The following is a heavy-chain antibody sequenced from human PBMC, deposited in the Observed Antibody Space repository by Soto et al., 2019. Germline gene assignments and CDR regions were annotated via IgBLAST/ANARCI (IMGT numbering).Heavy chain of an antibody. J-gene: IGHJ1*01. V-gene: IGHV3-9*01. Sequence: GGSMRLSCAASGFTFDDYAMHWVRQVPGKGLEWVSGINWNSGSIGYADSVKGRFAISRDNAKNSLHLQMNSLRAEDTAFYYCVKDESINWYSGHFRHWGQGTLVTVSS. CDR2: INWNSGSI. CDR1: GFTFDDYA. CDR3: VKDESINWYSGHFRH. D-gene: IGHD6-13*01.